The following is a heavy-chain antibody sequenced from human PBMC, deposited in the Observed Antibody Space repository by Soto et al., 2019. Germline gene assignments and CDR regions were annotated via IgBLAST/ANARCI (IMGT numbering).Heavy chain of an antibody. V-gene: IGHV1-18*01. Sequence: QVQLVQSGAEVKNPGASVKVSCKASGYTFSRYGITWLRQAPGQGLEWMGWISAKNGNTHYAQKLQGRVTMTTDTSTSTAYMELRSLRSDDTAVYYCARDVDVGTRPTGDWFDAWGQGTLVTVSS. J-gene: IGHJ5*02. D-gene: IGHD1-7*01. CDR1: GYTFSRYG. CDR3: ARDVDVGTRPTGDWFDA. CDR2: ISAKNGNT.